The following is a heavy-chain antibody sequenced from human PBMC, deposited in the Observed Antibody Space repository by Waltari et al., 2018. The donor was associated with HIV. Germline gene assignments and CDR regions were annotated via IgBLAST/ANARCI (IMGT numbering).Heavy chain of an antibody. V-gene: IGHV1-69*01. CDR3: ARGTFYDDEVGAHRYRPFDA. CDR2: VIPYFGFA. D-gene: IGHD3-16*01. J-gene: IGHJ4*02. Sequence: QVRLVQSGPEVKRTGSSVRVSCKSSGGDFSDYGISWLRQAPGQGLQRMVDVIPYFGFANTAETVRARVSIEADASKTAFYLELRSLTVQDSATYFCARGTFYDDEVGAHRYRPFDAWGQGTPVSVSS. CDR1: GGDFSDYG.